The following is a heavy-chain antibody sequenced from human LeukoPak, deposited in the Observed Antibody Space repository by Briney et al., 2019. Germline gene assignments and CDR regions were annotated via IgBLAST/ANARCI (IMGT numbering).Heavy chain of an antibody. CDR1: GGTFNSYT. J-gene: IGHJ6*02. Sequence: SVKVSCKASGGTFNSYTISWVRQAPGQGLEWMGKIIPILGIAKYAQQFQVTVTSTSNKSTSTAYMELSSLRSEDTAVYNCARERAIAAAPREMYYGMDVWGQRTTVTVSS. D-gene: IGHD6-13*01. CDR2: IIPILGIA. V-gene: IGHV1-69*04. CDR3: ARERAIAAAPREMYYGMDV.